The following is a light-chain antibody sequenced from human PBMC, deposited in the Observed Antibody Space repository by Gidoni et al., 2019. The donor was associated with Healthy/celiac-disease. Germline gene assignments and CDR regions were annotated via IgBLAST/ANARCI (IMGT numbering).Light chain of an antibody. V-gene: IGKV3-15*01. CDR2: VAS. CDR3: QQYNNWPL. J-gene: IGKJ2*01. Sequence: EIVLTQSPAPLSVSPGERATLFCMASQSVSSNFGWYQQKPGQAPRLLIDVASTRATGIPARISGSGCGKEFTITISSLQSEDFAVYYCQQYNNWPLFGQGTKLEIK. CDR1: QSVSSN.